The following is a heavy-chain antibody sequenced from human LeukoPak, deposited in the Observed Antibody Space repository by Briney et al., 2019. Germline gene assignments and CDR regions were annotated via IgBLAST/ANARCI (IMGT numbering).Heavy chain of an antibody. Sequence: SETLSLTCTVSGGSISSSSYYWHWMRQPPGKGLEWIGYIYYSGNTNYNPSLKSRVTMSVDTSKNQFSLKVTSVTATDTAVYYWARFRNLVSDIWGQGTMVTVSS. D-gene: IGHD3-16*01. CDR2: IYYSGNT. CDR3: ARFRNLVSDI. V-gene: IGHV4-61*05. CDR1: GGSISSSSYY. J-gene: IGHJ3*02.